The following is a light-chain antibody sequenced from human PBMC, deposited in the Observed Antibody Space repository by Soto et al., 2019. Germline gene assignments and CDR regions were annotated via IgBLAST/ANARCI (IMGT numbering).Light chain of an antibody. CDR1: SSDVGGYNY. V-gene: IGLV2-14*01. Sequence: QSALTQPASMSGSPGQSITISCTGTSSDVGGYNYVSWYQQHPGKAPKLMIYEVSNRPSGVSNRFSGSTSGNTASLTISGLQAEDEADYYCSSYTSSSTYVFGTGTKVTVL. CDR3: SSYTSSSTYV. CDR2: EVS. J-gene: IGLJ1*01.